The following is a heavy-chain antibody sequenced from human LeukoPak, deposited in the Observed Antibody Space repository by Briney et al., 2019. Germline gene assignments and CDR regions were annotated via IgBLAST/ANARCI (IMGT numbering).Heavy chain of an antibody. CDR1: GFTFSSYN. CDR2: ISSSSNTI. D-gene: IGHD3-22*01. Sequence: GGSLRLSCAASGFTFSSYNMNWVRQAPGKGLEWVSYISSSSNTIYYADSVKGRFTISRDNAKNSLYLQMNSLRAEDTAVYYCAKGLGYYYDSSGYAPFDYWGQGTLVTVSS. V-gene: IGHV3-48*01. J-gene: IGHJ4*02. CDR3: AKGLGYYYDSSGYAPFDY.